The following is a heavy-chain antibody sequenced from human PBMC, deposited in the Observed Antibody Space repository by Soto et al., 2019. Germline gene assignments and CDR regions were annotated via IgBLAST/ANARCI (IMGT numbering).Heavy chain of an antibody. CDR3: VRSKGGYSYGTPFDY. V-gene: IGHV3-9*01. CDR1: GFTFDDYA. CDR2: ISWNSGNI. D-gene: IGHD5-18*01. Sequence: EVQLEESGGALVQPGRSLRLSCAASGFTFDDYAMHWVRQVLGKGLEWVSSISWNSGNIGYADSVKGRFTTSRDNAKNSLYLQMNSLRPEDTALYYCVRSKGGYSYGTPFDYWGQGTLVNVYS. J-gene: IGHJ4*02.